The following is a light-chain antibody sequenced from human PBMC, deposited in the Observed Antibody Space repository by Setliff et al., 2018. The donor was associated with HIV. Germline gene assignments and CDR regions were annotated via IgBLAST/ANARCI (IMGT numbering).Light chain of an antibody. CDR3: SSCSSSSTLV. CDR2: EVN. Sequence: QSALAQPPSVSGSPGQSVTISCTGTSTDVGGYDCVSWYQQPPGTAPKLMIYEVNNRPSGVPDRFSGSKSGNTAPLTISGLQAEDEADYYCSSCSSSSTLVFGGGTKVTVL. V-gene: IGLV2-18*02. J-gene: IGLJ2*01. CDR1: STDVGGYDC.